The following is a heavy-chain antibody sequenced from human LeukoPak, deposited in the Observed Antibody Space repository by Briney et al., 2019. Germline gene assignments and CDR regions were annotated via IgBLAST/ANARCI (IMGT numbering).Heavy chain of an antibody. J-gene: IGHJ4*02. CDR1: GFTFSTYS. Sequence: AGGSLRLSCAASGFTFSTYSMNWVRQAPGKGLKWVSSISGSSIYIYYADSVKGRFTISRDNAKNSLYLQMNSLRAEDTAVYYCARDPPYSDSSGYYYDYWGQGTLVTVSS. CDR3: ARDPPYSDSSGYYYDY. D-gene: IGHD3-22*01. CDR2: ISGSSIYI. V-gene: IGHV3-21*01.